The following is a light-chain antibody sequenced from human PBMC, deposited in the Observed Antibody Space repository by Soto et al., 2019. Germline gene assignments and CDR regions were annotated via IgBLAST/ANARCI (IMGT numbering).Light chain of an antibody. CDR3: SSYTSSSTLYV. J-gene: IGLJ1*01. CDR2: DVT. Sequence: QSALTQPASVSGSPGQSITISCTGTSSDVGDNNYVSWYQQHPGKAPKLMIYDVTHRPSGISNRFSGSKSGNTASLTISRLQDEDEADYYCSSYTSSSTLYVFGTGTKVTVL. CDR1: SSDVGDNNY. V-gene: IGLV2-14*01.